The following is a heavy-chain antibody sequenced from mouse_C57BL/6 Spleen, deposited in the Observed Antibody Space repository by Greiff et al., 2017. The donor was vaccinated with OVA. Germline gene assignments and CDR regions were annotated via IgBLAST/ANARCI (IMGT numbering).Heavy chain of an antibody. J-gene: IGHJ4*01. CDR2: IHPNSGST. CDR1: GYTFTSYW. V-gene: IGHV1-64*01. D-gene: IGHD4-1*01. CDR3: ASLGNWGAMAY. Sequence: QVQLQQPGAELVKPGASVKLSCKASGYTFTSYWMHWVKQRPGQGLEWIGMIHPNSGSTNYNEKFKSKATLTVDKSSSTAYMQLSLLTSAYSAVYYCASLGNWGAMAYWGQGTSVTVSS.